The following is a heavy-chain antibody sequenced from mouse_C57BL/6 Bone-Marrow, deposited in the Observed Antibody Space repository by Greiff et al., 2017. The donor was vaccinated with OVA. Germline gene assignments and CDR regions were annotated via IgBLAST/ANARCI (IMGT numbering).Heavy chain of an antibody. D-gene: IGHD2-2*01. J-gene: IGHJ3*01. V-gene: IGHV5-17*01. CDR1: GFTFSDYG. Sequence: EVQRVESGGGLVKPGGSLKLSCAASGFTFSDYGMHWVRQAPEKGLEWVAYISSGSSTIYYADTVKGRFTISRDNAKNTLFLKMTSLRSEDTAMYYCARPGGYDSFAYWGQGTLVTVSA. CDR2: ISSGSSTI. CDR3: ARPGGYDSFAY.